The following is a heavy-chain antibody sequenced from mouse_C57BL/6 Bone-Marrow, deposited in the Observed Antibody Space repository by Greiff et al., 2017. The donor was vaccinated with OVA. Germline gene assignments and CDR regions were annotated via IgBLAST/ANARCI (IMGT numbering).Heavy chain of an antibody. CDR2: INPNNGGT. J-gene: IGHJ2*01. CDR3: ARLNPIYFYCDY. Sequence: DVKLQESGPELVKPGASVKMSCKASGYTFTDYNMHWVKQSHGKSLEWIGYINPNNGGTSYNQKFKGKATLTVNKSSSTAYMELRSLTSEDSAVYYCARLNPIYFYCDYWGQGTTLTVSS. CDR1: GYTFTDYN. D-gene: IGHD2-1*01. V-gene: IGHV1-22*01.